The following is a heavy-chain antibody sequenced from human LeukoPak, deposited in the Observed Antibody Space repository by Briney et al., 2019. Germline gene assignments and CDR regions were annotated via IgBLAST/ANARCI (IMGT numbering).Heavy chain of an antibody. D-gene: IGHD3-9*01. CDR2: MNPNSGNT. J-gene: IGHJ4*02. CDR1: GYTFTSYD. V-gene: IGHV1-8*03. CDR3: ARGPRRRYFDWLLSDYFDY. Sequence: ASVKVSCKASGYTFTSYDINWVRQATGQGLEWMGWMNPNSGNTGYAQKFQGRVTITRNTSISTAYMELSSLRSEDTAVYYCARGPRRRYFDWLLSDYFDYWGQGTLVTVSS.